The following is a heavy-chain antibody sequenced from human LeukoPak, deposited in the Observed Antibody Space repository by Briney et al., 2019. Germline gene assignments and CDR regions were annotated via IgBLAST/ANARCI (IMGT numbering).Heavy chain of an antibody. D-gene: IGHD6-13*01. CDR1: GGSFSGYY. J-gene: IGHJ4*02. CDR3: ARGGFDSSSWYDY. CDR2: INHSGST. Sequence: PSETLSLTCAVYGGSFSGYYWSWIRQPPGKGLEWIGEINHSGSTNYNPSLKSRVTISVDTSKNQFSLKLSSVTAADTAVYYCARGGFDSSSWYDYWGQGTLVTVSP. V-gene: IGHV4-34*01.